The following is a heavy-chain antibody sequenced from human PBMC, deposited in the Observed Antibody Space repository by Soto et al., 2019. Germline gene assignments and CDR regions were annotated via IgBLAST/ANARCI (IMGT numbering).Heavy chain of an antibody. CDR1: GGSFSGYY. V-gene: IGHV4-34*01. D-gene: IGHD4-17*01. J-gene: IGHJ5*02. Sequence: SETLSLTCAVYGGSFSGYYWSWIRQPPGKGLEWIGEINHSGSTNYNPSLKSRVTISVDTSKNQFSLKLSSVTAADTAVYYCARAVTGWFDPWGQGTLVTVSS. CDR2: INHSGST. CDR3: ARAVTGWFDP.